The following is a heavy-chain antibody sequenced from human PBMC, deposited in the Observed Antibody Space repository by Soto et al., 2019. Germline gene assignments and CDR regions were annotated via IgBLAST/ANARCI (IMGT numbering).Heavy chain of an antibody. Sequence: SETLSLTCTVSGGSISSYYWSWIRQPPGKGLEWIGYIYYSGSTNYNPSLKSRVTISVDTSKNQFSLKLSSVTAADTAVYYCARDLRNYDILTGRPYYYYYMDVWGKGTTVTVSS. D-gene: IGHD3-9*01. CDR3: ARDLRNYDILTGRPYYYYYMDV. J-gene: IGHJ6*03. CDR2: IYYSGST. CDR1: GGSISSYY. V-gene: IGHV4-59*01.